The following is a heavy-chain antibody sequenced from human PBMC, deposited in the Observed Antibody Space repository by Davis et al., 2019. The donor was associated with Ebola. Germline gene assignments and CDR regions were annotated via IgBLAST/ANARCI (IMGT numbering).Heavy chain of an antibody. CDR3: VRDFFKFSSSSFSDS. CDR2: IFFDGSET. V-gene: IGHV3-30*03. D-gene: IGHD6-6*01. Sequence: PGGSLRLSCEASGFTFSRYGMHWVRQAPGKGPEWLTYIFFDGSETFYADSVKGRFTISRDNSKNTLYLQMGRLRSDDTAMYYCVRDFFKFSSSSFSDSWGQGTLVTVSS. CDR1: GFTFSRYG. J-gene: IGHJ4*02.